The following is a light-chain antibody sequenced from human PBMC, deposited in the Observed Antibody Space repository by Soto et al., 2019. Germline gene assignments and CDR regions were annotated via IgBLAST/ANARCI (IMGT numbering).Light chain of an antibody. Sequence: DIVMTQSPDSLAVSLGERATINCKSSQSVLSSSNNKHYLTWYQQKPGQPPKLLIYWASTRESGVPDRVSGSGSGTDFTRTISSLQAEDVAVYYGQQYYITPYTFGQGTKLEIK. CDR3: QQYYITPYT. V-gene: IGKV4-1*01. J-gene: IGKJ2*01. CDR1: QSVLSSSNNKHY. CDR2: WAS.